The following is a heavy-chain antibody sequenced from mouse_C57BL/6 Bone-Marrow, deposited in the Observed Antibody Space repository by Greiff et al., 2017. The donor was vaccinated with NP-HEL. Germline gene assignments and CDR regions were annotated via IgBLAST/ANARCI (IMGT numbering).Heavy chain of an antibody. D-gene: IGHD1-1*01. Sequence: EVKLMESGGGLVQPGGSLKLSCAASGFTFSDYGMAWVRQAPRKGPEWVAFISNLAYSIYYADTVTGRFTISRENAKNTLYLEMSSLRSEDTAMYYCARRGGYYGAMDYWGQGTSVTVSS. CDR1: GFTFSDYG. V-gene: IGHV5-15*01. CDR3: ARRGGYYGAMDY. CDR2: ISNLAYSI. J-gene: IGHJ4*01.